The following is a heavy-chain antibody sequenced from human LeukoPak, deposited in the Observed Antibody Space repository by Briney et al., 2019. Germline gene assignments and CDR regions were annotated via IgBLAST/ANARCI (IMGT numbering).Heavy chain of an antibody. CDR3: AKDDAWLRFGE. CDR2: IYSGGST. Sequence: GGSLRLSCAASGFTVSSNYMSWVRQAPGKGLEWVSVIYSGGSTYYADSVKGRFTISRDNSKNTLYLEVISLAAEDTAVYYCAKDDAWLRFGEWSQGTLVTVSS. V-gene: IGHV3-53*01. D-gene: IGHD3-10*01. J-gene: IGHJ4*02. CDR1: GFTVSSNY.